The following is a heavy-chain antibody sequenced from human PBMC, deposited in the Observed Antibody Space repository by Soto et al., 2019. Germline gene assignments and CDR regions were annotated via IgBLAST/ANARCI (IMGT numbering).Heavy chain of an antibody. CDR2: IYHSGST. V-gene: IGHV4-4*02. CDR1: GGSISSSNW. CDR3: ARVYCSGGSCYPPDYYYYGMDV. D-gene: IGHD2-15*01. Sequence: QVQLQESGPGLVKPSGTLSLTCAVSGGSISSSNWWSWVRQPPGKGLEWIGEIYHSGSTNYNPSLKRRVTISVDKSKNQFSLKLSSVTAADTAVYYCARVYCSGGSCYPPDYYYYGMDVWGQGTTVTVSS. J-gene: IGHJ6*02.